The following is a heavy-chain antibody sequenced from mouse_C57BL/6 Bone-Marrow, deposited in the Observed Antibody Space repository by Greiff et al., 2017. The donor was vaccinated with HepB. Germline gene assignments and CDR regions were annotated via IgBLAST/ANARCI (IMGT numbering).Heavy chain of an antibody. V-gene: IGHV1-39*01. CDR1: GYSFTDYN. Sequence: VHVKQSGPELVKPGASVKISCKASGYSFTDYNMNWVKQSNGKSLEWIGVINPNYGTTSYNQKFKGKATLTDDQSSSKAYMQLNSLTSEDAAVYYCARWGYDGNYAMDYWGQGTSVTVSS. CDR2: INPNYGTT. J-gene: IGHJ4*01. D-gene: IGHD2-2*01. CDR3: ARWGYDGNYAMDY.